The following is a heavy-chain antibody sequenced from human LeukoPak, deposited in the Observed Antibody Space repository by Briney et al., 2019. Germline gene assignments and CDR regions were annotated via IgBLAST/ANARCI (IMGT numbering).Heavy chain of an antibody. Sequence: SETLSLACTVSDGSISNSYWNWVRQPPGKGLDWLGYIHSSGSTNYNPSLKSRITLSIDTCKNQFSLRLTSVTGADTAVYYCAYSYDGKVVPFDCWGQGSLVTVSS. V-gene: IGHV4-4*09. CDR3: AYSYDGKVVPFDC. D-gene: IGHD4-23*01. J-gene: IGHJ4*02. CDR1: DGSISNSY. CDR2: IHSSGST.